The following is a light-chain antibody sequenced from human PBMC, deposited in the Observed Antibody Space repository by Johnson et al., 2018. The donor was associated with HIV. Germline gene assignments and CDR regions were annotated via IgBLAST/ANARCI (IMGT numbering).Light chain of an antibody. Sequence: QSVLTQPPSVSAAPGQTVTISCSGSSSNIGSNYVSWYQQVPGTAPKLLIFDTYQRPSGIPDRFSGSKSGTSATLDISGLQTGDEADYYCGTWDSGLSAGVFGTGTKVTVL. CDR2: DTY. J-gene: IGLJ1*01. CDR1: SSNIGSNY. CDR3: GTWDSGLSAGV. V-gene: IGLV1-51*01.